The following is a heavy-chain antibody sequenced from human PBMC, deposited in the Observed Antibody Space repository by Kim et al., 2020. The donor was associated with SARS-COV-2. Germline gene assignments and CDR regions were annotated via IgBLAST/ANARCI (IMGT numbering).Heavy chain of an antibody. J-gene: IGHJ3*02. Sequence: YYTDSVKGRFTISRDNAKNSLYLQMNSLRAEDTAVYYCARVNSSSYAFDIWGQGTMVTVSS. D-gene: IGHD6-6*01. CDR3: ARVNSSSYAFDI. V-gene: IGHV3-21*01.